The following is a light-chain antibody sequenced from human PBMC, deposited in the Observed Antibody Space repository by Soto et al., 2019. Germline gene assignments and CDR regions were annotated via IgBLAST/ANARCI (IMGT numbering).Light chain of an antibody. CDR3: QQSYSTLIT. Sequence: DIQMTQSPSSLSASVGDRVTITCRASQTISTYLNWYQQKPGKAPKLLMSSTSSLQSGVSSRFSGSGSGTDFTLTISSLQPEDFATYFCQQSYSTLITFGQGTRLEIX. V-gene: IGKV1-39*01. CDR1: QTISTY. CDR2: STS. J-gene: IGKJ5*01.